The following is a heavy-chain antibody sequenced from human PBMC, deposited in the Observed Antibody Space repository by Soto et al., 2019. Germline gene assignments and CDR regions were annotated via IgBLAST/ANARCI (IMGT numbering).Heavy chain of an antibody. CDR2: ISASGDTK. CDR3: ARDSTYYYDTSGYCVY. V-gene: IGHV3-48*02. CDR1: GFIFNSYS. D-gene: IGHD3-22*01. Sequence: EVQLVESGGGLVQPGGSLRLSCAASGFIFNSYSMNWVRHTPGKGLEWVSYISASGDTKHYADSVKGRFTISRDNAKNSLFLQMHSPRDEDTAVYYCARDSTYYYDTSGYCVYWGQGTLVTVSS. J-gene: IGHJ4*02.